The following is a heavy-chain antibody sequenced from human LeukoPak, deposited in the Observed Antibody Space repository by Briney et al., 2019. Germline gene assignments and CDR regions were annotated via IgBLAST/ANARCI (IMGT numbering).Heavy chain of an antibody. D-gene: IGHD4-17*01. J-gene: IGHJ4*02. Sequence: GGSLRLSCAGSGFTFSNYWMNWVRQTPEKGLEWVANIKQDGSKKSYVDSVKGRFTISRDYAKNSLYLQMNSLRAEDTAIYYCTRVGYVDEGIDYWGQGTLVTVSS. CDR2: IKQDGSKK. CDR3: TRVGYVDEGIDY. CDR1: GFTFSNYW. V-gene: IGHV3-7*04.